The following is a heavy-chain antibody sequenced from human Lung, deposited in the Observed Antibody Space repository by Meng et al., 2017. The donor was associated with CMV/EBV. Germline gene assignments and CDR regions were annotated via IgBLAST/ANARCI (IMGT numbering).Heavy chain of an antibody. CDR2: ISAYNGNT. Sequence: QARWVQSGGEVKKPGPPLKCSCQASGYTFTNYGITWVRQAPGQGLEWMGWISAYNGNTNYAQTLQGRVTMTTDTSTSTAYMELRSLRSDDTAVYYCARVEVGITSGDYWGQGTLVTVSS. CDR3: ARVEVGITSGDY. CDR1: GYTFTNYG. V-gene: IGHV1-18*01. D-gene: IGHD1-26*01. J-gene: IGHJ4*02.